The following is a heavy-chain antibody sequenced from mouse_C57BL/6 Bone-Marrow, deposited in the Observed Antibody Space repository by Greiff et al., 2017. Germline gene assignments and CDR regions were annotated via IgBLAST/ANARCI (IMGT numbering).Heavy chain of an antibody. D-gene: IGHD2-3*01. CDR1: GYTFTSYW. V-gene: IGHV1-52*01. CDR3: ARDPMMVTKAYWYFDV. J-gene: IGHJ1*03. CDR2: IDPSDSET. Sequence: QVQLQQPGAELVRPGSSVKLSCKASGYTFTSYWMHWVKQRPIQGLEWIGNIDPSDSETHYNQKFKDKATLTVDKSSSTAYMQLSSLTSEDSAVYYCARDPMMVTKAYWYFDVWGTGTTVTVSS.